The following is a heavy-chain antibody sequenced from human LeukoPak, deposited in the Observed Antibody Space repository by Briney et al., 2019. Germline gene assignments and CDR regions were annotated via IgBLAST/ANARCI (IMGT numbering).Heavy chain of an antibody. V-gene: IGHV3-23*01. Sequence: PGGALRPSCAVSGFTFSSYGMSWVRQAPGKGLEWVSSIGGRGGSAYYADSVKGRFTISRDNSKNTLYLRMNSLRAEDTAVYYCAKQGRDWLRDYYYYMDVWGKGTTVTISS. CDR3: AKQGRDWLRDYYYYMDV. CDR1: GFTFSSYG. D-gene: IGHD3-9*01. CDR2: IGGRGGSA. J-gene: IGHJ6*03.